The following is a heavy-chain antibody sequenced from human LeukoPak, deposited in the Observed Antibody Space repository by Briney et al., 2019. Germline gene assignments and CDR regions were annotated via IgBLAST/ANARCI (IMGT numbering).Heavy chain of an antibody. CDR2: VNRDGSET. J-gene: IGHJ6*02. Sequence: GGSLRLSCAASGFSLSSHWMTWVRQVPGRGPEWVANVNRDGSETYYLDSVKGRFTISKDNTKNSLYLQMNSLRAEDTALYHCARNNGMDVWGQGTTVIVSS. CDR1: GFSLSSHW. V-gene: IGHV3-7*03. CDR3: ARNNGMDV.